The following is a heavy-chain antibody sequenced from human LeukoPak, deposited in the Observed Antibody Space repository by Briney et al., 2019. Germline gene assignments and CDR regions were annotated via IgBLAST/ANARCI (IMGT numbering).Heavy chain of an antibody. Sequence: PSETLPLTCTVSGGSVSSGGYYWSWIRQHPGKGLEWIGYIYYSGSTYYNPSLKSRVTISVDTSKNQFSLKLSSVTAADTAVYYCARTGDRYYYYYGMDVWGQGTTVTVSS. D-gene: IGHD1-14*01. CDR2: IYYSGST. CDR1: GGSVSSGGYY. V-gene: IGHV4-31*03. CDR3: ARTGDRYYYYYGMDV. J-gene: IGHJ6*02.